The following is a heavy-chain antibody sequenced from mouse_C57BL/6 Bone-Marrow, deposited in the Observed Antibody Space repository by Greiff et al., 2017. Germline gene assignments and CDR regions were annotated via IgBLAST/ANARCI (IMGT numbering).Heavy chain of an antibody. Sequence: VQLQQPGAELVKPGASVKVSCKASGYTFTSYWMHWVKQRPGQGLEWIGRIHPSDSDTNYNQKFKGKATLTVDKSSSTAYMQLSSLTSEDSAVYYCAIEGITTVVATDYWGQGTTLTGSS. CDR3: AIEGITTVVATDY. D-gene: IGHD1-1*01. J-gene: IGHJ2*01. V-gene: IGHV1-74*01. CDR2: IHPSDSDT. CDR1: GYTFTSYW.